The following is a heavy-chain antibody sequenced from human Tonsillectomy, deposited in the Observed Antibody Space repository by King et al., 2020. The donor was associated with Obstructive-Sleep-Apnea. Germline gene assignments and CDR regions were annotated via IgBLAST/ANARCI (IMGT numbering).Heavy chain of an antibody. V-gene: IGHV4-34*01. CDR1: GGSFSGYY. Sequence: VQLQQWGAGLSKPSETLSLTCAVYGGSFSGYYWSWIRQPPGKGLEWIGEINHSGSTNYNPSLKSRVTISVDTSKNQFSLKLSSVTAADTAVYYCARPTLGLWYFDLWGRGTLVTVSS. CDR2: INHSGST. J-gene: IGHJ2*01. CDR3: ARPTLGLWYFDL. D-gene: IGHD3-16*01.